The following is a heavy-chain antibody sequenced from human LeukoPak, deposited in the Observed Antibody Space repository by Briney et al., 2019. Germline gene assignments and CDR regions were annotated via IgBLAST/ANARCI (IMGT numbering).Heavy chain of an antibody. CDR3: ICLTDPFDY. V-gene: IGHV3-49*04. CDR1: GFTFGAHS. Sequence: GGSLRLSCTGSGFTFGAHSMAWVRQAPGKGPEWVGFIRGKAYGGATGYTASVKGRFTISRDDSKSIVYLQMNSLGTEDTAVYYCICLTDPFDYWGQGSLVTVSS. J-gene: IGHJ4*02. CDR2: IRGKAYGGAT.